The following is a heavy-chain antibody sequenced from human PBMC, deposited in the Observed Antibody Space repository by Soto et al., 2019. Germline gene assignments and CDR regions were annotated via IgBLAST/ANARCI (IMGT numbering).Heavy chain of an antibody. Sequence: SVKVSCKASGGTFSRDVISWVRQAPGQGLEWMGGIMPVFGTANYAQKFQGRVTITAEKSTSTAYMELSSLRSADTAVYYCGKNSVVVTAHVYYYNAMDVLGRGTPVTVSS. V-gene: IGHV1-69*06. CDR1: GGTFSRDV. J-gene: IGHJ6*02. CDR2: IMPVFGTA. CDR3: GKNSVVVTAHVYYYNAMDV. D-gene: IGHD2-2*01.